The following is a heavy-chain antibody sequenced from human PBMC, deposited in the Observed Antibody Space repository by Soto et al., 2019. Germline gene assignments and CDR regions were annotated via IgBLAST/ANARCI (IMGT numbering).Heavy chain of an antibody. CDR2: IYSGGGT. J-gene: IGHJ1*01. CDR1: GFTVSNNY. Sequence: GGSLRLSCAASGFTVSNNYMSWVRQAPGKGLEWVSVIYSGGGTYYADSVRGRFTISRDNSKNALYLQMNSLRAEDTAVYYCARDLVGATTEYFQHWGQGTLVTVPS. CDR3: ARDLVGATTEYFQH. V-gene: IGHV3-66*01. D-gene: IGHD1-26*01.